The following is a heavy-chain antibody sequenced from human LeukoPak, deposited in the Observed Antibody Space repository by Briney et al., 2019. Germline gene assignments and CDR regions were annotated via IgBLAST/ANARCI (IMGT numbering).Heavy chain of an antibody. V-gene: IGHV3-7*01. CDR2: IKQDGSDK. CDR3: ASLNYGQVWGSPHYYFDY. D-gene: IGHD3-16*01. J-gene: IGHJ4*02. CDR1: GFTFSSHW. Sequence: GGSLRLSCAASGFTFSSHWMAWVRQAPGKGLEWVANIKQDGSDKYYLDSMKGRLTISRDNAKNSLYLQVNSLRVEDTAVYYCASLNYGQVWGSPHYYFDYWGQGILVTVSS.